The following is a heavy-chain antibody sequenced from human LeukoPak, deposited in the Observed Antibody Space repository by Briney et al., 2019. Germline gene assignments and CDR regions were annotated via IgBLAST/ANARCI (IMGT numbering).Heavy chain of an antibody. CDR1: GFTFSRYS. J-gene: IGHJ5*02. D-gene: IGHD1-14*01. CDR2: IYYSGST. CDR3: ARHRTTPSVTRWFDP. V-gene: IGHV4-39*01. Sequence: GSLRLSCAASGFTFSRYSMNWIRQPPGKGLEWIGSIYYSGSTYYNPPLKSRVTISVDTSKNQFSLKLSSVTAADTAVYYCARHRTTPSVTRWFDPWGQGTLVTVSS.